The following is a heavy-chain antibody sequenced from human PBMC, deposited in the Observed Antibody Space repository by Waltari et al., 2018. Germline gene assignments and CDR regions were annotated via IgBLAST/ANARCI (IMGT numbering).Heavy chain of an antibody. Sequence: EVQLVQSGAEVKKPGESLRISCKGSGYSFTSYWISWVRQMPGKGLEWMGRIDPSDSYTNYSPSFQGHVTISADKSISTAYLQWSSLKASDTAMYYCASPRRTIFGVVRDAFDIWGQGTMVTVSS. CDR3: ASPRRTIFGVVRDAFDI. CDR1: GYSFTSYW. CDR2: IDPSDSYT. D-gene: IGHD3-3*01. J-gene: IGHJ3*02. V-gene: IGHV5-10-1*03.